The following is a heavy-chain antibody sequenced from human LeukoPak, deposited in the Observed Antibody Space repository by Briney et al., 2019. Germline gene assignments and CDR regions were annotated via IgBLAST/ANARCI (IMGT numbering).Heavy chain of an antibody. CDR2: IKVDGSEI. Sequence: PGGSLRLSCAASGLTFSSYAMSWVRQAPGKGPEWVANIKVDGSEIYYVDSVKGRFTISRDNAKNSLYLQMNSLRAEDTAVYYCTRDRQGPRLYEMDIWGQGTTVTVSS. D-gene: IGHD2-8*01. V-gene: IGHV3-7*01. J-gene: IGHJ6*02. CDR1: GLTFSSYA. CDR3: TRDRQGPRLYEMDI.